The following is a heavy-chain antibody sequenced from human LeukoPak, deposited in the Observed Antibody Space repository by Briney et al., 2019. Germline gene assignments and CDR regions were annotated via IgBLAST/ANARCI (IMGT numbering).Heavy chain of an antibody. J-gene: IGHJ6*03. Sequence: GGSLRLSCAASGFTFSSYAMSWVRQAPGKGLEWVSAISGSGGSTYYADSVKGRFTISRDNSKNTLYLQMNSLRAEDTAVYYCAKPEAVAHLYYYYYMDVWGKGTTVTVSS. CDR1: GFTFSSYA. CDR2: ISGSGGST. D-gene: IGHD6-19*01. CDR3: AKPEAVAHLYYYYYMDV. V-gene: IGHV3-23*01.